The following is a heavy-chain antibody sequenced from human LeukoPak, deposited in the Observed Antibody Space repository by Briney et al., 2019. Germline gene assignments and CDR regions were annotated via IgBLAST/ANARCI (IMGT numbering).Heavy chain of an antibody. Sequence: ASVKVSCKASGYTFTSYGISWVRQAPGQGLEWMGWSSAYNGNTNYAQKLQGRVTMTTETSTSTAYMELRSLRSDDTAVYYCASGIVVVHDAFDIWGQGTMVTVSS. CDR1: GYTFTSYG. CDR2: SSAYNGNT. CDR3: ASGIVVVHDAFDI. D-gene: IGHD3-22*01. V-gene: IGHV1-18*01. J-gene: IGHJ3*02.